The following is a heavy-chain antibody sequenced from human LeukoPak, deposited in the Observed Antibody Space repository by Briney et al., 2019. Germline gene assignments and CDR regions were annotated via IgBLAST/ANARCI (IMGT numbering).Heavy chain of an antibody. CDR3: ARSGYSSSGWFDP. CDR1: GGTFSSYA. Sequence: GASVKVSCKASGGTFSSYAISWVRQAPGQGLEWMGGIIPIFGTANYAQKFQGRVTITADESTSTTYMELSSLRSEDTAVYYCARSGYSSSGWFDPWGQGTLVTVSS. J-gene: IGHJ5*02. CDR2: IIPIFGTA. V-gene: IGHV1-69*13. D-gene: IGHD6-13*01.